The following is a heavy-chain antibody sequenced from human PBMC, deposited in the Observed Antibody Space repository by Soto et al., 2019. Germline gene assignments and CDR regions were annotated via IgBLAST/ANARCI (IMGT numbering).Heavy chain of an antibody. CDR1: GFTFSSYP. Sequence: EVQLLESGGGLVQPGESLRLSCAASGFTFSSYPFTWVRQAPGKGLEWVSAISNKGGSTYYADSVKGRFTVSRNNSKNRLYLQMNSLRAEDTAVYYCAKGYIAGPTGWFGPWGQGTLVTVSS. CDR2: ISNKGGST. V-gene: IGHV3-23*01. CDR3: AKGYIAGPTGWFGP. J-gene: IGHJ5*02. D-gene: IGHD6-13*01.